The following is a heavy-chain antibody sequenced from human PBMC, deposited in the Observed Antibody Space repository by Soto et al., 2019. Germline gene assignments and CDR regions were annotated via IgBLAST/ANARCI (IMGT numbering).Heavy chain of an antibody. CDR3: ARGGHSSLGKFDY. CDR2: LYYSGNT. CDR1: GGSISPFY. Sequence: SETLSLTCTVSGGSISPFYWSWVRQPPGKGLEWIGYLYYSGNTNYNPSLKSRVTISVDTSKNQFSLKLSSVTAADTAVHYCARGGHSSLGKFDYWGQGTLVTVSS. D-gene: IGHD6-13*01. J-gene: IGHJ4*02. V-gene: IGHV4-59*12.